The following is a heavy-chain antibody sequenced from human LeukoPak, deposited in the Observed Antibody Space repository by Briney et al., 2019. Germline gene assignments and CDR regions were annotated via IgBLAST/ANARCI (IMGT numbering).Heavy chain of an antibody. D-gene: IGHD1-26*01. CDR1: GFTFSSYS. CDR3: ARGGGWDIDY. Sequence: PGGSLRLSCAASGFTFSSYSMNWVRQAPGKGLEWVGTIKEDGTVKLYVDSVKGRFTISRDKAGNSLYLQMNNLRAEDTAVYYCARGGGWDIDYWGQGTLVTVSS. J-gene: IGHJ4*02. CDR2: IKEDGTVK. V-gene: IGHV3-7*04.